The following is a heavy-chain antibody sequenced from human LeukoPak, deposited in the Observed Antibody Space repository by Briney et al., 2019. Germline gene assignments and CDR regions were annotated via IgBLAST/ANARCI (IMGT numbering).Heavy chain of an antibody. J-gene: IGHJ6*03. Sequence: GGSLRLSCAASGFTFSSYGMHWVRQAPGKGLEWVAFIRYDGSNKYYADSVKGRFTISRDNSKNTLYLQMNSLRAEDTAVYYCAKDKVGDHYYYYMDVWGKGTTVTVSS. CDR2: IRYDGSNK. CDR3: AKDKVGDHYYYYMDV. V-gene: IGHV3-30*02. D-gene: IGHD1-26*01. CDR1: GFTFSSYG.